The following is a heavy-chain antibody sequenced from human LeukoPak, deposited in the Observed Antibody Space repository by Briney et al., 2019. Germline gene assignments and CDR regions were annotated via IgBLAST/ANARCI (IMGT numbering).Heavy chain of an antibody. J-gene: IGHJ4*02. Sequence: SETLSLTCTVSGGSISSSSDYWGWIRQAPRKGLEWIGSFFVSGSTHYNPSLRSRATLFVDTSKNQFSLKLTSMTAADAATYFCARQFATAAADTRGYFDYWGQGTVVAVSS. CDR3: ARQFATAAADTRGYFDY. D-gene: IGHD6-25*01. CDR2: FFVSGST. CDR1: GGSISSSSDY. V-gene: IGHV4-39*01.